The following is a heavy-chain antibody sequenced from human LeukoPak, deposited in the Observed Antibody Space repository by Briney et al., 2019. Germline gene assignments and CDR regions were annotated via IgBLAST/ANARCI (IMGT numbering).Heavy chain of an antibody. D-gene: IGHD7-27*01. CDR3: ARLALGPYYFDY. CDR2: IYYSGST. CDR1: GGSISSSSYF. V-gene: IGHV4-39*01. Sequence: SETLSLTCTVSGGSISSSSYFWGWIRQPPGKGLEWIGNIYYSGSTYYNPSLKSRVTISVDTSKNQFSLKVSSVTAADTATYYCARLALGPYYFDYWGQGTLVTVSS. J-gene: IGHJ4*02.